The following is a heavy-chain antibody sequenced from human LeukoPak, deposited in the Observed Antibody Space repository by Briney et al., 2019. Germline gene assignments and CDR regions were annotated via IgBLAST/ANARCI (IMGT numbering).Heavy chain of an antibody. J-gene: IGHJ4*02. CDR3: ARVRSGWYEDY. V-gene: IGHV3-21*01. CDR2: ISSSNSYI. D-gene: IGHD6-19*01. CDR1: GFTFSNYG. Sequence: GGSLRLSRAASGFTFSNYGMSWVRQAPGKGLEWVSYISSSNSYIYYADSVKGRFTISRDNAKNSLYLQMNSLRAEDTAVYYCARVRSGWYEDYWGQGTLATVSS.